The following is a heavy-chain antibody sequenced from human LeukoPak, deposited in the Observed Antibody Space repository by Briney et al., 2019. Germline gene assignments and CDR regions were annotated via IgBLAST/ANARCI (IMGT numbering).Heavy chain of an antibody. Sequence: ASVKVSCKASGYTFTSYYMHWVRQAPGRGLEWMGIINPSGGSTSYAQKFQGRVTMTRDTSISTAYMELSRLRSDDTAVYYCAMMGGGYCSSTSCYTEHDYWGQGTLVTVSS. D-gene: IGHD2-2*02. CDR2: INPSGGST. CDR1: GYTFTSYY. J-gene: IGHJ4*02. CDR3: AMMGGGYCSSTSCYTEHDY. V-gene: IGHV1-46*01.